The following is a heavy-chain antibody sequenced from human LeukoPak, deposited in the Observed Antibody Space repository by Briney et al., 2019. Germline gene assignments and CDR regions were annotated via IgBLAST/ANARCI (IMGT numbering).Heavy chain of an antibody. CDR3: ARANYYDSSGGYYFDY. CDR1: GFTFSSYS. D-gene: IGHD3-22*01. Sequence: PGGSLRLSCAASGFTFSSYSMNWVRQAPGKGLEWVSYISSSSSTIYYADSVKGRFTISRDNAKNSLYLQMNSLRAEDTAVYYCARANYYDSSGGYYFDYWGQGTLVTVSS. J-gene: IGHJ4*02. V-gene: IGHV3-48*01. CDR2: ISSSSSTI.